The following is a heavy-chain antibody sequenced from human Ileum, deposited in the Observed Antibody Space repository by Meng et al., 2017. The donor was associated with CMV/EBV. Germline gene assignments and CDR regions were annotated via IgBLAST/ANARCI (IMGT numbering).Heavy chain of an antibody. CDR1: GVSVSDNNNF. CDR2: VYFGGST. CDR3: ARAVGATLGYYHHGMDV. J-gene: IGHJ6*02. Sequence: SETLSLTCSVSGVSVSDNNNFWAWIRQSPGEGLEWIGYVYFGGSTNYNPSLKGRVTLSVEASTNVFSLKLTSVTAADTAVYYCARAVGATLGYYHHGMDVWGQGARVTVSS. V-gene: IGHV4-61*01. D-gene: IGHD1-26*01.